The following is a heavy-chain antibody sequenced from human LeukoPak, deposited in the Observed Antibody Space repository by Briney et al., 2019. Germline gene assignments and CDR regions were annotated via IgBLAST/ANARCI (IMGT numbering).Heavy chain of an antibody. CDR3: ARDVPHVTYDYVWGSYRYTDWFDP. CDR2: INHGGST. CDR1: GWTFSGYC. V-gene: IGHV4-34*01. Sequence: SETLSLTCAAYGWTFSGYCWSWIRQPPGKGLEWMGEINHGGSTNYNPSLKSRVTISVDTSKNQFSLKLSSVTAADTAVYYCARDVPHVTYDYVWGSYRYTDWFDPWGQGTLVTVSS. D-gene: IGHD3-16*02. J-gene: IGHJ5*02.